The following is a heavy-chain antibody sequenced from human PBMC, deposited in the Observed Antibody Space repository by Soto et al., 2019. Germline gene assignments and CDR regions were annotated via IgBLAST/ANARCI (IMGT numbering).Heavy chain of an antibody. V-gene: IGHV1-69*12. J-gene: IGHJ6*01. CDR2: IIPIFGTV. CDR3: AKGAVAGTPTSYYYYGMDV. CDR1: GGSFRTYS. Sequence: QVQLLQSGAEVKKPGSSVRVSCEASGGSFRTYSISWVRQAPGQGLEWMADIIPIFGTVNYAQKFQGRVTITADEPTTTCNLHLRTLPSEDNAVYYCAKGAVAGTPTSYYYYGMDVW. D-gene: IGHD6-19*01.